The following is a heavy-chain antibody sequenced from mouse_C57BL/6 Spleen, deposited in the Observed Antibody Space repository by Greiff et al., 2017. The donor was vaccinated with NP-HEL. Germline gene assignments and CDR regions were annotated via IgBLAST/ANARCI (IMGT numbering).Heavy chain of an antibody. CDR1: GFTFSSYA. D-gene: IGHD2-4*01. CDR3: TTIYYDYDWFAY. V-gene: IGHV5-9-1*02. Sequence: EVKLMESGEGLVKPGGSLKLSCAASGFTFSSYAMSWVRQTPEKRLEWVAYISSGGDYIYYADTVKGRFTISRDNARNTLYLQMSSLKSEDTAMYYCTTIYYDYDWFAYWGQGTLVTVSA. CDR2: ISSGGDYI. J-gene: IGHJ3*01.